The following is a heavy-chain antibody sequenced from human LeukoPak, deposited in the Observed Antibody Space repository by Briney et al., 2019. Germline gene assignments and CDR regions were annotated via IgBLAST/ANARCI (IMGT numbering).Heavy chain of an antibody. Sequence: SGGSLRLSCAASGFTLSSNAIHWVRQAPGKGLEWMAEISYDGGNTYYADSVKGRFTISRDNSRNTLYLQMNSLRAEDTAVYYCAKEGTGIHFDYWGQGTLVTVSS. CDR3: AKEGTGIHFDY. CDR1: GFTLSSNA. CDR2: ISYDGGNT. J-gene: IGHJ4*02. D-gene: IGHD1-1*01. V-gene: IGHV3-30-3*01.